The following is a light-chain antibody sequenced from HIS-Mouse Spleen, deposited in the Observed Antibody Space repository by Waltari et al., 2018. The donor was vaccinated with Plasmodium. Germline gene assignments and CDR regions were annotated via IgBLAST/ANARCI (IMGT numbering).Light chain of an antibody. CDR1: QTISSY. J-gene: IGKJ1*01. V-gene: IGKV1-39*01. CDR2: AAS. Sequence: DIQMTQSPSSLSASVGDRVTLTCRARQTISSYLNWYQQKPGKAPKLLIYAASSLQSGVPSRFSGSGSGTDFTLTISSLQPEDFATYYCQQSYSTWTFGQGTKVEIK. CDR3: QQSYSTWT.